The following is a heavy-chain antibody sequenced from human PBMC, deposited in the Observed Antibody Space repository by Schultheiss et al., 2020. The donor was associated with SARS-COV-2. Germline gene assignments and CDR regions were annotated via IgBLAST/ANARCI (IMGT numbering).Heavy chain of an antibody. Sequence: GESLKISCAASGFTFSDYYMSWIRQAPGKGLEWVSYISSSSSYTNYADSVKGRFTISRDNSKNTLYLQMNRLRADDTAVYYCARDGVDASSGYYYDYWGQGTLVTVSS. CDR1: GFTFSDYY. CDR3: ARDGVDASSGYYYDY. D-gene: IGHD3-22*01. CDR2: ISSSSSYT. J-gene: IGHJ4*02. V-gene: IGHV3-11*06.